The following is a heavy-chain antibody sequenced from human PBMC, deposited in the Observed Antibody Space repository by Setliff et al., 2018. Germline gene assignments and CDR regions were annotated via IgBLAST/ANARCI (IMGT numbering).Heavy chain of an antibody. CDR2: INPSGGST. Sequence: ASVKVSCKASGYTFTGYYMHWVRQAPGQGLEWMGIINPSGGSTSYAQKFQGRVTMTRGTSTSTVYMELSSLRSEDTAVYYCAGTYYNFWSALDYYYYGMDVWGQGTTVTVSS. CDR3: AGTYYNFWSALDYYYYGMDV. J-gene: IGHJ6*02. V-gene: IGHV1-46*01. CDR1: GYTFTGYY. D-gene: IGHD3-3*01.